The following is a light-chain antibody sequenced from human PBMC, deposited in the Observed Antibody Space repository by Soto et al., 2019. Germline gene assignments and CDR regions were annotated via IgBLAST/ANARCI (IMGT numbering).Light chain of an antibody. CDR1: SGDIGAYNY. V-gene: IGLV2-11*01. CDR3: CSYAHTSRV. J-gene: IGLJ3*02. CDR2: DVN. Sequence: QSALNQPRSVSGSPGQSVTFSCTGTSGDIGAYNYVSWYQFHPGKAPKMIIYDVNKRPSGVPDRFSGSKSGNTASLTISWLQAEDEADYYCCSYAHTSRVFGGGTKVTVL.